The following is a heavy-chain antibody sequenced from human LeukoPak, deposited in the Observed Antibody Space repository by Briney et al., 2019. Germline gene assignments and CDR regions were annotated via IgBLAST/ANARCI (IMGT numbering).Heavy chain of an antibody. V-gene: IGHV1-2*06. CDR3: ARLHCSGGSCYSDY. D-gene: IGHD2-15*01. CDR2: INPNSGAT. CDR1: GYTFTGYH. J-gene: IGHJ4*02. Sequence: ASVKVSCKASGYTFTGYHMHWVRQAPGQGLEWMGRINPNSGATNKAQKFQGRVTMTRDTSISTAYMELSRLRSDDTAVYYCARLHCSGGSCYSDYWGQGTLVTVSS.